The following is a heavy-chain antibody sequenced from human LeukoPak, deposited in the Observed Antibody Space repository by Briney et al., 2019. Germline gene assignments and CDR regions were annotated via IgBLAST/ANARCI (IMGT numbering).Heavy chain of an antibody. D-gene: IGHD4-17*01. CDR3: ARLVTTNAFDI. Sequence: SETLSLTCTVSGDSISSSNYYWSWLRQPPGKGLEWIGYIYYSGSTNYNPSLKSRVTISVDTSKNQFSLKLSSVTAADTAVYYCARLVTTNAFDIWGQGTMVTVSS. J-gene: IGHJ3*02. V-gene: IGHV4-61*05. CDR1: GDSISSSNYY. CDR2: IYYSGST.